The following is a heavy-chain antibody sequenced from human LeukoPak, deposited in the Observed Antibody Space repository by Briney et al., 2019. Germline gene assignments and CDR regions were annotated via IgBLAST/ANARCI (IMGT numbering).Heavy chain of an antibody. CDR2: ISWNSGSI. D-gene: IGHD3-10*01. CDR1: GFTFDDYS. J-gene: IGHJ4*02. CDR3: AKAVSSLGPYGSGTYYNVFDY. Sequence: GRSLGLSCAASGFTFDDYSMHWVRQPPGKGLEWVSGISWNSGSIGSADSVKGRFTISRDNAKNSLYLQINSLRPEDTAWYYCAKAVSSLGPYGSGTYYNVFDYWARESWSPSP. V-gene: IGHV3-9*01.